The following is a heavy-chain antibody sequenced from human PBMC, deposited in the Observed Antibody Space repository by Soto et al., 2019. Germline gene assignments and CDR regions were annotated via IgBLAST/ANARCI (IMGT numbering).Heavy chain of an antibody. D-gene: IGHD6-13*01. CDR3: ARLSSSWPHAFDI. J-gene: IGHJ3*02. CDR2: IYPGDSDT. Sequence: GESLKISCKGSGYSFTSYWIGWVRQMPGEGLEWMGIIYPGDSDTRYSPSFQGQVTISADKSISTTYLQWSSLKASDTAMYYCARLSSSWPHAFDIWGQGTMVTVSS. CDR1: GYSFTSYW. V-gene: IGHV5-51*01.